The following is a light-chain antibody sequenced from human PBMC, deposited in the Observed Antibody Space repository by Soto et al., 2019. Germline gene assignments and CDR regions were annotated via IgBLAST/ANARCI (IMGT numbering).Light chain of an antibody. Sequence: QSALTQPASVSGSPGQSITVSCSGTSSDVGGYDSVSWYQQHPGKAPKLIIYDVKTRPSGVANRFSGSKSGNTASLAISGLQAEDEADYYCSSHTNINTLVFGTGTKVTVL. CDR2: DVK. V-gene: IGLV2-14*01. CDR3: SSHTNINTLV. CDR1: SSDVGGYDS. J-gene: IGLJ1*01.